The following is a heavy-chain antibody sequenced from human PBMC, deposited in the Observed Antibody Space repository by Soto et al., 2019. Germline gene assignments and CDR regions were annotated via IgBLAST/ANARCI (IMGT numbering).Heavy chain of an antibody. Sequence: ASVKVSCKASGYTFTGYYMHWVRQAPGQGLEWMGWINPNSGGTNYAQKFQGWVTMTRDTSISTAYMELSRLRSDDTAVYYCARDGRWIAAAGSYYYYGMEVWGQGTTVTVSS. J-gene: IGHJ6*01. CDR1: GYTFTGYY. CDR2: INPNSGGT. D-gene: IGHD6-13*01. CDR3: ARDGRWIAAAGSYYYYGMEV. V-gene: IGHV1-2*04.